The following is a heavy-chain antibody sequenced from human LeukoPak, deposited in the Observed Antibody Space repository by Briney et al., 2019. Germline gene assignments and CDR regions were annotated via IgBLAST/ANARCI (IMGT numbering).Heavy chain of an antibody. V-gene: IGHV3-30*02. Sequence: PGGSLRLSCAASGFTFSSYGMHWVRQAPGKGLEWVAFIRYDGSNKYYADSVKGRFTISRDNSKNTLYLQMNSLRAEDTAVYYCAKEGILTGYSLDYWGQGTLVTVSS. J-gene: IGHJ4*02. CDR3: AKEGILTGYSLDY. CDR1: GFTFSSYG. D-gene: IGHD3-9*01. CDR2: IRYDGSNK.